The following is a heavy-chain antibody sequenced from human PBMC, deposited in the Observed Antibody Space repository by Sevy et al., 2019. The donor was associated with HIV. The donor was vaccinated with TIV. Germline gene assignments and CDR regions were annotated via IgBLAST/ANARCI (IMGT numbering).Heavy chain of an antibody. CDR2: IMPSRIT. J-gene: IGHJ4*02. Sequence: SETLSLTCAVYGGSLSGYYWSRIRQPPRKGLEWIGEIMPSRITNYNPSLKSRVSISIDTSKNQFSLKVNSVTAADTAIYYCARGQWEHPFWGQGTQVTVSS. V-gene: IGHV4-34*01. CDR3: ARGQWEHPF. CDR1: GGSLSGYY. D-gene: IGHD1-26*01.